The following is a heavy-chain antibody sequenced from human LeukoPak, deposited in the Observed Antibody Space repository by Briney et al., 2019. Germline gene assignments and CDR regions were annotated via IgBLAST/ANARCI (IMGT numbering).Heavy chain of an antibody. J-gene: IGHJ4*02. D-gene: IGHD2-15*01. CDR2: IKQDGSEK. CDR3: AREAVYCSGGSCYEGYFDY. V-gene: IGHV3-7*01. CDR1: GFTFSSYW. Sequence: GGSLRLSCAASGFTFSSYWMSWVRQAPGKGLEWVANIKQDGSEKYYVDSVKGRFTISRDNAKNSLYLQMNSLRAEDTAVYYCAREAVYCSGGSCYEGYFDYWGRGTLVTVSS.